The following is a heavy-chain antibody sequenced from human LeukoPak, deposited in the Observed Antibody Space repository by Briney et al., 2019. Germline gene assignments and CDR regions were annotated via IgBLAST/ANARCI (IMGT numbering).Heavy chain of an antibody. V-gene: IGHV4-59*01. CDR1: GGSISSYY. CDR2: IYYSGST. D-gene: IGHD2-8*02. CDR3: ARSLINPSHLGGVVLHYYYGMDV. Sequence: PSETLSLTCTVSGGSISSYYWSWIRQPPGKGLEWIGYIYYSGSTNYNPSLKSRVTISVDTSKNQFSLKLSSVTAADTAVYYCARSLINPSHLGGVVLHYYYGMDVWGQGTTVTVSS. J-gene: IGHJ6*02.